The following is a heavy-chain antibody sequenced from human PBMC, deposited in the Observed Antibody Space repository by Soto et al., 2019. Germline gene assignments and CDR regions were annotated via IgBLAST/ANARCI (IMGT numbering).Heavy chain of an antibody. J-gene: IGHJ4*02. CDR3: ARDLVGAHVY. CDR1: GFTFSSYA. V-gene: IGHV3-30-3*01. D-gene: IGHD3-9*01. Sequence: QVQLVESGGGVVQPGRSLRLSCAASGFTFSSYAMHWVRQAPGKGLERVAVISYDGSNKYYADSVKGRFTISRDNSKNTLYLQMNSLRAEDTAVYYCARDLVGAHVYWGQGTLVTVSS. CDR2: ISYDGSNK.